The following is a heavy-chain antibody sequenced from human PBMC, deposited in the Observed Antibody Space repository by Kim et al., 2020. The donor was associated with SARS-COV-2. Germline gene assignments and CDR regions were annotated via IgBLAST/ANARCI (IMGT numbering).Heavy chain of an antibody. J-gene: IGHJ4*02. CDR2: IYYSGST. CDR3: ARVGIAAAGILDY. D-gene: IGHD6-13*01. V-gene: IGHV4-39*07. CDR1: GGSISSSSYY. Sequence: SETLSLTCTVSGGSISSSSYYWGWIRQPPGKGLEWIGSIYYSGSTYYNPSLKSRVTISVDTSKNQFSLKLSSVTAADTAVYYCARVGIAAAGILDYWGQG.